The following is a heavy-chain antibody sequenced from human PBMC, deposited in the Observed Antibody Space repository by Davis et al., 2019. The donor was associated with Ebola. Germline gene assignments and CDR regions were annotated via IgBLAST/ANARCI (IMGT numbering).Heavy chain of an antibody. Sequence: AASVKVSCKASGGTFSSYAISWVRQAPGQGLEWMGRIIPILCIANYAQKFQGRVTITADKSTSTAYMEVRSLRSDDTAVYYCARVPLLGSGWDYYFDYWGQGTLVTVSS. V-gene: IGHV1-69*04. J-gene: IGHJ4*02. CDR2: IIPILCIA. CDR3: ARVPLLGSGWDYYFDY. CDR1: GGTFSSYA. D-gene: IGHD6-19*01.